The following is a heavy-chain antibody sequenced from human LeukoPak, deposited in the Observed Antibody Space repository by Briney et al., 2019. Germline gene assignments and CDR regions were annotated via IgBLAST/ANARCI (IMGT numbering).Heavy chain of an antibody. J-gene: IGHJ6*03. Sequence: ETSQTLSLTCTVSGGPISSGSYYWSWIRQPAGKGLEWIGRIYTSGSTNYNPSLKSRVTISVDTSKNQFSLKLSSVTAADTAVYYCAREAHFSGSYSYYYYYYMDVWGKGTTVTVSS. V-gene: IGHV4-61*02. CDR1: GGPISSGSYY. D-gene: IGHD1-26*01. CDR3: AREAHFSGSYSYYYYYYMDV. CDR2: IYTSGST.